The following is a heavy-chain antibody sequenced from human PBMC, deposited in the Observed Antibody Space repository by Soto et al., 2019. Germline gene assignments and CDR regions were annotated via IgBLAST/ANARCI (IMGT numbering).Heavy chain of an antibody. J-gene: IGHJ1*01. Sequence: PGGSLRLSCAVSGFAFSSYAMHWVRQAPGQGLEWVSTISYDTTKEYYADSVKGRFTISRDNSKSMVFLQMRSLRPDDMAVYYCATEAPSLITVVVPTFGYRGQGMLVTVSS. D-gene: IGHD4-4*01. CDR3: ATEAPSLITVVVPTFGY. CDR2: ISYDTTKE. CDR1: GFAFSSYA. V-gene: IGHV3-30-3*01.